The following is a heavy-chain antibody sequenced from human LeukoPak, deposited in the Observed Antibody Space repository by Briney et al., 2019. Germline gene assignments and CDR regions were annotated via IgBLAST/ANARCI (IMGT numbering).Heavy chain of an antibody. CDR1: GESFSGYY. V-gene: IGHV4-34*01. Sequence: SETLSLTCAVYGESFSGYYWTWIRQPPGKGLEWIGEIDHSGSTNYNPSLKRRVTMSLDTSKNQFSLKLTSMTAADMAVYYCARGKIRTVVRGRAYYYYGLDVWGNGTTVTASS. CDR3: ARGKIRTVVRGRAYYYYGLDV. D-gene: IGHD3-10*01. J-gene: IGHJ6*04. CDR2: IDHSGST.